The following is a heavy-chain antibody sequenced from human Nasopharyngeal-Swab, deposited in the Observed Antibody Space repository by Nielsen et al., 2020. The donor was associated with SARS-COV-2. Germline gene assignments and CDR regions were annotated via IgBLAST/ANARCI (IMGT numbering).Heavy chain of an antibody. V-gene: IGHV4-59*12. D-gene: IGHD3-3*01. Sequence: ESLKISCTVSGGPISSYYWSWIRQPPGKGLEWIGYIYCSGSTYYNPSLKSRVTISVDTSKNQFSLKLSSVTAADTAVYYCARDRVDYDFWSGKPYYYYGMDVWGQGTTVTVSS. CDR3: ARDRVDYDFWSGKPYYYYGMDV. J-gene: IGHJ6*02. CDR2: IYCSGST. CDR1: GGPISSYY.